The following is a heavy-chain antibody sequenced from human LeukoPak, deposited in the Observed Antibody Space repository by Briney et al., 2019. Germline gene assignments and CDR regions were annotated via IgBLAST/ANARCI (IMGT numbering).Heavy chain of an antibody. CDR1: GDSVSGNSGV. Sequence: SQTLSLTCAISGDSVSGNSGVWNWIRQSPSRGLEWLGKTYYRSKWFNDSAVSVKSRITINPDTSKNQFPLHLNSVTPEDTAVYYCARSLWGGAFDVWGQGTMVAVSS. V-gene: IGHV6-1*01. D-gene: IGHD3-16*01. CDR3: ARSLWGGAFDV. CDR2: TYYRSKWFN. J-gene: IGHJ3*01.